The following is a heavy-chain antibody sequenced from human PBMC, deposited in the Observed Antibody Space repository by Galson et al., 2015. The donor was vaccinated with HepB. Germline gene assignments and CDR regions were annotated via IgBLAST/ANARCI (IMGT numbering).Heavy chain of an antibody. V-gene: IGHV1-2*06. CDR3: AREIIVGANHGFDI. CDR1: GYTFTGYY. CDR2: LTPDNDDT. J-gene: IGHJ3*02. Sequence: SVKVSCKASGYTFTGYYIHWVRQAPGQGLEWMGRLTPDNDDTNYAQRFQGRVTMTRDTSVSTAFLDLSRLRSDDTAVYYCAREIIVGANHGFDIWGQGTMVTVSP. D-gene: IGHD1-26*01.